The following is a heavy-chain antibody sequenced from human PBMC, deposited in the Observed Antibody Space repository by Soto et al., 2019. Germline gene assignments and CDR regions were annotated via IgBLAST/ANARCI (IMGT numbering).Heavy chain of an antibody. CDR2: IIPIFGTA. Sequence: QVQLVQSGAEVKKPGSSVKVSCKASGGTFSSYAISWVRQAPGQGLEWMGGIIPIFGTANYGQKFQGRVTITAAESTSTAYMDLSTLTSEDTAVYYCARKFHYGDSGVWFDPWGQGTLVTVSS. V-gene: IGHV1-69*01. CDR3: ARKFHYGDSGVWFDP. D-gene: IGHD4-17*01. J-gene: IGHJ5*02. CDR1: GGTFSSYA.